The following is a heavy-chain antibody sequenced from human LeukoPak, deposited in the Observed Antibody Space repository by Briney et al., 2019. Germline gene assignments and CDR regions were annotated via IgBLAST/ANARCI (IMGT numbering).Heavy chain of an antibody. D-gene: IGHD3-22*01. J-gene: IGHJ4*02. Sequence: ASVKVSCKASGYTFTSTDINWVRQATGQGLEWMGWMNPNSGNTGCAQKFQGRVTMTRNTSINTAYMELSSLRSEDTAVYYCARGREYSSGPGFDYWAQGTLVTVSS. V-gene: IGHV1-8*01. CDR2: MNPNSGNT. CDR3: ARGREYSSGPGFDY. CDR1: GYTFTSTD.